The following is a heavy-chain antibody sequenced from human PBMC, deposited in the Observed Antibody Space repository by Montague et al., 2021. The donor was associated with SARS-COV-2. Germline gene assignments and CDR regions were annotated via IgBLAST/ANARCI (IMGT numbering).Heavy chain of an antibody. D-gene: IGHD2-2*01. CDR3: TREVLAAMRPWFDP. Sequence: TLSLICTVSGDSVSGGPYFWTWIRQPAGKGLEWIGRIFTRGSTLYNPSLKSRVTISLDPSKNQFSLTLSSVTAADTAVYYCTREVLAAMRPWFDPRGQGTLVTVSS. CDR2: IFTRGST. CDR1: GDSVSGGPYF. V-gene: IGHV4-61*02. J-gene: IGHJ5*02.